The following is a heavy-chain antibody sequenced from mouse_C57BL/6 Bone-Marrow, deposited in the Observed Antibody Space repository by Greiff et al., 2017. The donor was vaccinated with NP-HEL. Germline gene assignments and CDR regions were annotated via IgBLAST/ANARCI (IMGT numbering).Heavy chain of an antibody. J-gene: IGHJ3*01. CDR1: GYTFTSYW. V-gene: IGHV1-69*01. CDR2: IDPSDSYT. Sequence: QVQLQQPGAELVMPGASVKLSCKASGYTFTSYWMHWVKQRPGQGLEWIGEIDPSDSYTNYNQKVKGKSTLTVDKSSSTASMQLSSLTSEDSAVYYCARWGDSSGWPFAYWGQGTLVTVSA. D-gene: IGHD3-2*02. CDR3: ARWGDSSGWPFAY.